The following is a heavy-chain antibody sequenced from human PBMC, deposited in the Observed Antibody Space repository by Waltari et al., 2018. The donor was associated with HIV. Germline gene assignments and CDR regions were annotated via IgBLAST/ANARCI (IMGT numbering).Heavy chain of an antibody. CDR3: VRDRLYSSGWPNDQYFYYGMDV. V-gene: IGHV6-1*01. D-gene: IGHD6-19*01. J-gene: IGHJ6*02. Sequence: LSGDSVSSNSAAWNWIRQSPSRGLEWLGRTYYRSKWYNDYAISVKSRISINPDTSNNQFSLQLNSVTPEDTAVYYCVRDRLYSSGWPNDQYFYYGMDVWGQGTTVTVSS. CDR1: GDSVSSNSAA. CDR2: TYYRSKWYN.